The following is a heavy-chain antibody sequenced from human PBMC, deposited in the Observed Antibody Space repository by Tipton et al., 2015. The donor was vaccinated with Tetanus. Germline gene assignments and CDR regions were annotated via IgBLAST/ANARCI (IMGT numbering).Heavy chain of an antibody. Sequence: QLGQSGAEVRKPGASVKVSCKASGYTFTSYGINWVRQAPGQGLEWMGWISAYSGATYYAQKFRGRVTMTTDTSTNTASMELRSLASDGTAGIYCERGASGTHTESGRDDYWGQGTLVTVSS. CDR2: ISAYSGAT. CDR3: ERGASGTHTESGRDDY. CDR1: GYTFTSYG. V-gene: IGHV1-18*01. D-gene: IGHD1-1*01. J-gene: IGHJ4*02.